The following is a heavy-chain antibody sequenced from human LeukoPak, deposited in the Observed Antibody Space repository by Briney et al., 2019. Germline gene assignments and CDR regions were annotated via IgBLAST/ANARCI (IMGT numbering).Heavy chain of an antibody. CDR2: ISGYNDNT. CDR1: GYTFTSHG. Sequence: ASVKVSCKASGYTFTSHGINWVRQAPGQGLEWVGWISGYNDNTDYAQKFQGRVTMTTDRSTNTVYLELRSLRSDDTAVYYCARDRPTMITFGGVIIAAYWGQGTLVSVSS. J-gene: IGHJ4*02. D-gene: IGHD3-16*02. CDR3: ARDRPTMITFGGVIIAAY. V-gene: IGHV1-18*01.